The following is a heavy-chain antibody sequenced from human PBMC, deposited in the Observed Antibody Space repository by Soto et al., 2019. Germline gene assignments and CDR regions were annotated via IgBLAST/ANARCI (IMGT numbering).Heavy chain of an antibody. Sequence: GESLKISCQGSGYSFTSYWINWVRQMPGEGLEWMGIIYPGDSDTRYSPSFQGQVTISADKSIDTAYLQWRSLKASDTAVYYCARHHGSPGSYFGLDVWGQGTTVTVSS. D-gene: IGHD6-13*01. J-gene: IGHJ6*02. V-gene: IGHV5-51*01. CDR3: ARHHGSPGSYFGLDV. CDR2: IYPGDSDT. CDR1: GYSFTSYW.